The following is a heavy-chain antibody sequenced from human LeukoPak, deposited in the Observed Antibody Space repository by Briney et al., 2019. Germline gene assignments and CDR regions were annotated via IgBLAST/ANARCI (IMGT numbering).Heavy chain of an antibody. D-gene: IGHD6-13*01. CDR3: ARGGIAAAGFTRNWFDP. Sequence: PGGSLRLSCAASGFTFSSYATHWVRQAPGKGLEYVSAISSNGGSTYYANSVKGRFTISRDNSKNTLYLQMGSLRAEDMAVYYCARGGIAAAGFTRNWFDPWGQGTLVTVSS. V-gene: IGHV3-64*01. CDR2: ISSNGGST. CDR1: GFTFSSYA. J-gene: IGHJ5*02.